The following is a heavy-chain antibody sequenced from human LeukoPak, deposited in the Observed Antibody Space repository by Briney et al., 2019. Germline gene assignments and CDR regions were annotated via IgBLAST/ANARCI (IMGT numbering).Heavy chain of an antibody. D-gene: IGHD3-10*01. Sequence: SQTLSLTCTVSGGSISSGDYYWSWIRQPPGKGLEWIGYIYYSGSTYYNPSLKSRGTVSLDTSKNQFSLRLSSVTVADTAVYYCARAIASSGSRFFDYWGQGTLVTVSS. CDR1: GGSISSGDYY. J-gene: IGHJ4*02. V-gene: IGHV4-30-4*01. CDR2: IYYSGST. CDR3: ARAIASSGSRFFDY.